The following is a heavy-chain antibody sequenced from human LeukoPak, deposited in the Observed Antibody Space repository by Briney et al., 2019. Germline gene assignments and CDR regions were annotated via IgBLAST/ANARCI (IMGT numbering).Heavy chain of an antibody. D-gene: IGHD2-2*01. CDR1: GFTFGDYA. CDR2: IRSKAYGGTT. CDR3: TRDPSAMINY. V-gene: IGHV3-49*04. Sequence: GGSLRLSCTASGFTFGDYAMSWVRQAPGKGLEWVGFIRSKAYGGTTEYAASVKGRFTISRDDSKSIAYLQMNSLKTKDTAVYYCTRDPSAMINYWGQGTLVTVSS. J-gene: IGHJ4*02.